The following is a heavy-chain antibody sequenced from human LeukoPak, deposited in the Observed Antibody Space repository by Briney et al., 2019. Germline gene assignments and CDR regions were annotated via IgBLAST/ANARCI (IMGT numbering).Heavy chain of an antibody. CDR1: VFRFGRDW. J-gene: IGHJ1*01. V-gene: IGHV3-7*01. D-gene: IGHD2-2*01. CDR3: ATLDSTKSVL. CDR2: VKQDGTEK. Sequence: GGSLRLSCVASVFRFGRDWISWVRQAPGKGLEWVACVKQDGTEKNYVVSVWGRFTVSVDNGKNSLYLQMNSLRAEDTAKYYCATLDSTKSVLWGRGTAVIVSS.